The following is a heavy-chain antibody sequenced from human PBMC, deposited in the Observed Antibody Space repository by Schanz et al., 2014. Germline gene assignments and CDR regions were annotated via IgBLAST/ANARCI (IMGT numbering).Heavy chain of an antibody. CDR3: ARAGYSSGCYDRDIAHFDS. J-gene: IGHJ4*02. CDR1: GYTFTSYG. CDR2: ISAYNGNT. D-gene: IGHD6-19*01. V-gene: IGHV1-18*01. Sequence: QVQLVQSGAEVKKPGASVKVSCKASGYTFTSYGINWVRQAPGQGLEWMGWISAYNGNTNYAQKLQGRVTMTTDTATSTAYMELRIMSSDATAVYYCARAGYSSGCYDRDIAHFDSWGQGTRVTVSS.